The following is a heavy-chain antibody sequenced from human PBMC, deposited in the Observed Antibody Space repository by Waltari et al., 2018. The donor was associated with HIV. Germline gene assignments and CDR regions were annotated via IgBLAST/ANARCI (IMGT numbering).Heavy chain of an antibody. CDR3: AKDRLRYYYGSGSSEY. CDR2: ISYDGNNN. Sequence: QVQLVESGGSVVQPGRSLRLSCAAAGFPFRDYGLHWVPQAQGKGLEWVEVISYDGNNNYYADSVKGRFTISRDNSKNTLYLQMNSLRAEDAAMYYCAKDRLRYYYGSGSSEYWGQGTLVTVSS. CDR1: GFPFRDYG. V-gene: IGHV3-30*18. D-gene: IGHD3-10*01. J-gene: IGHJ4*02.